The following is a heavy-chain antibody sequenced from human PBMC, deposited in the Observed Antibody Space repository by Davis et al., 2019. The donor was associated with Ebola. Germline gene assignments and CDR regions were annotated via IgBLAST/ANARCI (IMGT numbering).Heavy chain of an antibody. CDR3: ARERPGAAAGNYYYYYGMDV. Sequence: MPSETLSLTCTVPGGSISSSSYYWGWIRQPPGKGLEWIGSIYYSGSTYYNPSLKSRVTISVDTSKNQFSLKLSSVTAADTAVYYCARERPGAAAGNYYYYYGMDVWGQGTTVTVSS. CDR2: IYYSGST. D-gene: IGHD6-13*01. J-gene: IGHJ6*02. V-gene: IGHV4-39*07. CDR1: GGSISSSSYY.